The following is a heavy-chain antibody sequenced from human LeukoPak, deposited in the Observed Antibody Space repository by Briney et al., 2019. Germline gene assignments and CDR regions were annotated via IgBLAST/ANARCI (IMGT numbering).Heavy chain of an antibody. CDR2: INYSGTT. CDR3: ARQGTTEVATFDS. J-gene: IGHJ4*02. CDR1: GGSFSDYY. V-gene: IGHV4-34*01. D-gene: IGHD1-7*01. Sequence: SETLSLTCAVYGGSFSDYYWTWIRQSPGKGPEWIGEINYSGTTNYNPSLKSRVTMSVDPSKNQFSLKLTSVTAADTAVYFCARQGTTEVATFDSWGQGTLVTVSS.